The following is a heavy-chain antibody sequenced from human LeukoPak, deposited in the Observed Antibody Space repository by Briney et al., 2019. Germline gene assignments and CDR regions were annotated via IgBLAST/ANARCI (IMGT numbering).Heavy chain of an antibody. CDR1: GGSISSGGYY. Sequence: PSQTLSLTCTVSGGSISSGGYYWSWIRQHPGKGLEWIGYIYYSGSTYYNPSLKSRVTISVDTSKNQFSLKLSSVTAADTAVYYCARVNGYPPHNWFDPWGQETLVTVSS. J-gene: IGHJ5*02. V-gene: IGHV4-31*03. CDR2: IYYSGST. D-gene: IGHD3-9*01. CDR3: ARVNGYPPHNWFDP.